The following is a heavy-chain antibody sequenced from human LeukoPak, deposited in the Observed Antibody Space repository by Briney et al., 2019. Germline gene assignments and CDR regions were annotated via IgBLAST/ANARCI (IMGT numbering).Heavy chain of an antibody. CDR3: GGSGSYYMVAFDI. CDR1: GFTVSSNY. J-gene: IGHJ3*02. CDR2: IYSGGST. Sequence: PVGSLRLSCAASGFTVSSNYMSWVRQAPGKGLEWVSVIYSGGSTYYADSVKGRFTISRDNSKNTLYLQMNSLRAEDTAVYYCGGSGSYYMVAFDIWGQGTMVTISS. V-gene: IGHV3-66*01. D-gene: IGHD3-10*01.